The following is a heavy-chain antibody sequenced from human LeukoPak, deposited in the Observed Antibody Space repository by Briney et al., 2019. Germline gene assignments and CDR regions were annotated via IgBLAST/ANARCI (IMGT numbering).Heavy chain of an antibody. J-gene: IGHJ4*02. CDR1: GGSFSGYY. CDR2: IYTSGST. V-gene: IGHV4-4*07. CDR3: ARDGDYYDSSGYFTALDY. Sequence: SETLSLTCAVYGGSFSGYYWSWIRQPAGKGLEWIGRIYTSGSTNYNPSLKSRVTISVDTSKNQFSLKLSSVTAADTAVYYCARDGDYYDSSGYFTALDYWGQGTLVTVSS. D-gene: IGHD3-22*01.